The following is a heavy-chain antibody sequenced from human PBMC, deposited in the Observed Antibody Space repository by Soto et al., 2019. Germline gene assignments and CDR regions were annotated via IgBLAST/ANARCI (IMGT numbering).Heavy chain of an antibody. V-gene: IGHV4-59*01. CDR2: MYNAGST. D-gene: IGHD1-20*01. CDR1: GGSISRYY. Sequence: SETLSLTCTVSGGSISRYYWSWIQQPPGKGLEWIGYMYNAGSTVYNPSFKSRVTISVDTSKNQFSLKLNSVTAADTALYYCTKDIEYNSPLGMDVWGQGTTVTVSS. J-gene: IGHJ6*02. CDR3: TKDIEYNSPLGMDV.